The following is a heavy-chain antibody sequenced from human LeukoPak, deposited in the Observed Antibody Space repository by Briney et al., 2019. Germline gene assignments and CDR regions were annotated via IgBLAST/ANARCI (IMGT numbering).Heavy chain of an antibody. J-gene: IGHJ3*02. CDR1: GGSISSGGYY. CDR3: ARGYYYDSSGYFAAFDI. D-gene: IGHD3-22*01. V-gene: IGHV4-30-2*01. CDR2: IYHSGST. Sequence: SETLSLTCTVSGGSISSGGYYWSWIRQHPEKGLEWIGYIYHSGSTYYNPSLKSRVTISVDRSKNQFSLKLSSVAAADTAVYYCARGYYYDSSGYFAAFDIWGQGTMVTVSS.